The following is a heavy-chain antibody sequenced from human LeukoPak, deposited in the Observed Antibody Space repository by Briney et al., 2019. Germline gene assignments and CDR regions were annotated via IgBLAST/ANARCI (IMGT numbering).Heavy chain of an antibody. Sequence: SETLSLTCTVSGGSLSSSSYYWGWIRQPPGKGLEGIGRIYYSGSTYYNLSLKSRVTISVDTSKNQFSLKLSSVTAADTAVYYCARQGRELHLFDYWGQGTLVTVSS. J-gene: IGHJ4*02. CDR3: ARQGRELHLFDY. D-gene: IGHD1-26*01. CDR1: GGSLSSSSYY. CDR2: IYYSGST. V-gene: IGHV4-39*01.